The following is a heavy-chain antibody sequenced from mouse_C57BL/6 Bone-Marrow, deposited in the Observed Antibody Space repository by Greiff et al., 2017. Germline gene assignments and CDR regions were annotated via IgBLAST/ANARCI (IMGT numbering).Heavy chain of an antibody. CDR3: ARSRVLLTDV. V-gene: IGHV1-64*01. CDR1: GYTFTSYW. CDR2: IHPNSGST. Sequence: QVQLQQPGAELVKPGASVKLSCKASGYTFTSYWMHWVKQRPGQGLEWIGMIHPNSGSTNYNEKFKSKATLTVDKSSSTAYMQLSSRTSEDSAVYYCARSRVLLTDVWGTGTTVTVSS. D-gene: IGHD1-1*01. J-gene: IGHJ1*03.